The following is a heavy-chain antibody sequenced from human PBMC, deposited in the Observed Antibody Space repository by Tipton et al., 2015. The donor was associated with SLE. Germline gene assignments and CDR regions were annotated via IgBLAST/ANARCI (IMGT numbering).Heavy chain of an antibody. CDR3: ARGSSSSSYYYYYMDV. CDR2: VYYSGST. CDR1: GGSINRSY. D-gene: IGHD6-6*01. J-gene: IGHJ6*03. Sequence: TLSLTCTVSGGSINRSYWSWIRQPPGKGLEWIGYVYYSGSTNYNPSLKSRVTISVDTSKNQFSLKLSSVTAADTAVYYCARGSSSSSYYYYYMDVWGKGTTVTVSS. V-gene: IGHV4-59*01.